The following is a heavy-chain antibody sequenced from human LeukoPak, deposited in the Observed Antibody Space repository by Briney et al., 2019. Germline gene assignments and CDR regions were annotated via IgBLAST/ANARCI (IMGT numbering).Heavy chain of an antibody. J-gene: IGHJ4*02. CDR3: ARQTEYYYDSSGYYYFDY. CDR1: GGSISSSSYY. V-gene: IGHV4-39*01. CDR2: IYYSGST. Sequence: PSETLSLSCTVSGGSISSSSYYWGWIRQPPGKGLEWIGSIYYSGSTYYNPSLKSRVTISVDTSKNQFSLKLSSVTAADTAVYYCARQTEYYYDSSGYYYFDYWGQGTLVTVSS. D-gene: IGHD3-22*01.